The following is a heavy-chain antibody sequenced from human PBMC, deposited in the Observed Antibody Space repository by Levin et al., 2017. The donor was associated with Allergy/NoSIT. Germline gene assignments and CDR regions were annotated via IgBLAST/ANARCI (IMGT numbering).Heavy chain of an antibody. CDR3: AKGLSASCYSAVDY. V-gene: IGHV3-23*01. J-gene: IGHJ4*02. D-gene: IGHD2-15*01. Sequence: PGGSLRLSCAASGFTFSSYAMSWVRQAPGKGLEWVSVISDSGGSTYYADSVKGRFTISRDNSKNTLYLQMNSLRAEDTAVYYCAKGLSASCYSAVDYGGQGTLVPVSS. CDR2: ISDSGGST. CDR1: GFTFSSYA.